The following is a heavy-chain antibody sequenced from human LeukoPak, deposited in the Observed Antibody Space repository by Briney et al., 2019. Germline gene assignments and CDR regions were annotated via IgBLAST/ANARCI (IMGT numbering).Heavy chain of an antibody. CDR3: ARLLVGVITTHSGDC. CDR1: SDSISNSAYH. CDR2: IYYNRGT. Sequence: PSETLSLTCTVSSDSISNSAYHWGWIRQPPGRGLEWLGTIYYNRGTYYNPSLKSRVTISVDTSKNQFSLKLSSVTAADTAMYYCARLLVGVITTHSGDCWGQGTLVTVSS. V-gene: IGHV4-39*01. J-gene: IGHJ4*02. D-gene: IGHD3-22*01.